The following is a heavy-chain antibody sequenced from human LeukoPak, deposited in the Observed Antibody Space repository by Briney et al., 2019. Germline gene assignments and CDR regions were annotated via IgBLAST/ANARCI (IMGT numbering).Heavy chain of an antibody. J-gene: IGHJ4*02. Sequence: NPSETLSLTCAVYGGSFSGYYWSWIRQPPGKGLEWIGEINHSGSTNYNPSLKSRVTISVDTSKNQFPLKLSSVTAADTAVYYCARGGRIQLWPGYDYWGQGTLVTVSS. V-gene: IGHV4-34*01. CDR1: GGSFSGYY. CDR3: ARGGRIQLWPGYDY. D-gene: IGHD5-18*01. CDR2: INHSGST.